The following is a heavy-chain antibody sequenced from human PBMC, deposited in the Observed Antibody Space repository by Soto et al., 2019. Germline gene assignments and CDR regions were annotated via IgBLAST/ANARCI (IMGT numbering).Heavy chain of an antibody. V-gene: IGHV3-11*01. CDR1: GFTFSDNY. J-gene: IGHJ4*02. D-gene: IGHD3-22*01. CDR3: ATVFPDSSGYCYDYFDY. CDR2: ISSSGSTI. Sequence: GGSLRLSCAASGFTFSDNYMSWIRQAPGKGLEWVSYISSSGSTIYYADSVKGRFTISRDNAKNSLYLQMNSLRAEDTAVYYCATVFPDSSGYCYDYFDYRGRGTLVTVSS.